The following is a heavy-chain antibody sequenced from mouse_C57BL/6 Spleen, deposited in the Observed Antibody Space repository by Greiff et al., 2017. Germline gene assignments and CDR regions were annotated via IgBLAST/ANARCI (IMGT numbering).Heavy chain of an antibody. CDR3: AYHTIVTASPLAY. J-gene: IGHJ3*01. CDR2: INPNNGGT. CDR1: GYTFTDYS. V-gene: IGHV1-18*01. D-gene: IGHD2-12*01. Sequence: VQLQQSGPELVKPGASVKISCKASGYTFTDYSMDWVKQSHGKSLEWIGVINPNNGGTIYNQKFKGKATLTVDKSSRTAYRELRSLTSGDTAVYYSAYHTIVTASPLAYWGQGTLVTVSA.